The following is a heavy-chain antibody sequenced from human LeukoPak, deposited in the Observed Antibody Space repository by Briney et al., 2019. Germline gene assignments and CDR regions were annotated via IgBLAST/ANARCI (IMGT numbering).Heavy chain of an antibody. V-gene: IGHV4-39*01. CDR3: ARSYSRSFIPNWFDP. CDR2: IYYSGST. J-gene: IGHJ5*02. Sequence: SETLSLSCTVSGGSIISTNYFWGWLRQPPGKGLEWIGTIYYSGSTYYNPSLKSRVTISVDTSKTQFSLKLSSVTATDTAVYYCARSYSRSFIPNWFDPWGQGTLVTVSS. D-gene: IGHD6-6*01. CDR1: GGSIISTNYF.